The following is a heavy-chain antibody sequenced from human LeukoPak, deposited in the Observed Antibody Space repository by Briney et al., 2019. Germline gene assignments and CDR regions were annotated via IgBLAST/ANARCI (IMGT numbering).Heavy chain of an antibody. CDR2: INHSGCT. J-gene: IGHJ4*02. V-gene: IGHV4-34*01. Sequence: PSETLSLTCAVYGGSFSGYYWSWIRQPPGKGLECIGEINHSGCTNYNPSLKSRVSISVDTSKNQFSLKLSSVTAADTAVYYCARAPMIVVHQFDYWGQGTLVTVSS. CDR1: GGSFSGYY. CDR3: ARAPMIVVHQFDY. D-gene: IGHD3-22*01.